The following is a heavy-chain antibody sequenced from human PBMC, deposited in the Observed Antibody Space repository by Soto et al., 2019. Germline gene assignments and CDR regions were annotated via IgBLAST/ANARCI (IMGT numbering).Heavy chain of an antibody. CDR1: GGSFSGYY. Sequence: PSETLSLTCAVYGGSFSGYYWSWIRQPPGKGLEWIGEINHSGSTNYNPSLKSRVTISVDTSKNQFSLKLSSVTAADTAVYYCARVGGFWSGYSPIDYWGQGTLVTVSS. CDR2: INHSGST. J-gene: IGHJ4*02. V-gene: IGHV4-34*01. D-gene: IGHD3-3*01. CDR3: ARVGGFWSGYSPIDY.